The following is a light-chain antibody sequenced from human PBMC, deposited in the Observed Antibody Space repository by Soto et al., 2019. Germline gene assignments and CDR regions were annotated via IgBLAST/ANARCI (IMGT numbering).Light chain of an antibody. CDR1: QSLNSW. J-gene: IGKJ1*01. CDR3: LQYTTSFRT. V-gene: IGKV1-5*03. Sequence: DIQMTQSPSTLSASVGDRVTITCRASQSLNSWLAWYQQKPGKAPKLLIYKASSLESGVPSRFSGSGSGTEFTLTTSSLQPDDFATYYCLQYTTSFRTFGQGTKVEIK. CDR2: KAS.